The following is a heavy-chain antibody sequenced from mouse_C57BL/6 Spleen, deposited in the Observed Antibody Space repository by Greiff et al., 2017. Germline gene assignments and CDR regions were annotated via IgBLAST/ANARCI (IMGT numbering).Heavy chain of an antibody. CDR1: GYKFTDYN. CDR2: INPNNGGT. Sequence: EVQLQQSGPELVKPGASVKIPCKASGYKFTDYNMDWVKQSHGKSLEWIGDINPNNGGTIYNQKFKGKATLTVDKSSSTAYMELRSLTSEDTAVYYCARGDYGFAWFAYWGQGTLVTVSA. V-gene: IGHV1-18*01. J-gene: IGHJ3*01. D-gene: IGHD2-2*01. CDR3: ARGDYGFAWFAY.